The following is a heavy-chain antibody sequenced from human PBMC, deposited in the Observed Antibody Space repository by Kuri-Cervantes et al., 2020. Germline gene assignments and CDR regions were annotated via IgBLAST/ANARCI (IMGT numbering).Heavy chain of an antibody. J-gene: IGHJ2*01. D-gene: IGHD3-3*01. CDR3: ARAPQDYYNFWSGAPRYFDL. CDR1: GGSFSGYY. Sequence: TLSLTCAVYGGSFSGYYWSWIRQPPGKGLEWIGEINHSGSTNYNPSLKSRVTISVDTSKNQFSLKLSSVTAADTAVYYCARAPQDYYNFWSGAPRYFDLWGRGSPVTVSS. CDR2: INHSGST. V-gene: IGHV4-34*01.